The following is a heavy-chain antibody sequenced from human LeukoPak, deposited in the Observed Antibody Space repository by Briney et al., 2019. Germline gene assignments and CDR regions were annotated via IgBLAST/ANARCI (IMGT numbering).Heavy chain of an antibody. J-gene: IGHJ4*02. D-gene: IGHD5-24*01. V-gene: IGHV3-64*01. CDR3: ARARRDGYNDY. CDR1: GFTFSDYA. CDR2: SSGNGGST. Sequence: GGSLRLSCAASGFTFSDYAIHWVRPCAGKELECVSTSSGNGGSTFYANSVKGRFTISRDNANNSLYLQMNSLRAEDTAVYYCARARRDGYNDYWGQGTLVTVSS.